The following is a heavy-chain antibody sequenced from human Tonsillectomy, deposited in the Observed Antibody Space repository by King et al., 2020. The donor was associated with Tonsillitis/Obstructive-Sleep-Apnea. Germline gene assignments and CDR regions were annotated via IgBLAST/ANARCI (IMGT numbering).Heavy chain of an antibody. V-gene: IGHV4-39*01. CDR3: ARHTTETGICYYYYYYMDV. CDR1: GGSISSSSYY. CDR2: IYYSGST. D-gene: IGHD4-11*01. Sequence: QLQESGPGLVKPSETLSLTCTVSGGSISSSSYYWGWIRQPPGKGLEWIGSIYYSGSTYYNPSLKSRVTISVDTSKNQFSLKLSSVTAADTAVYYCARHTTETGICYYYYYYMDVWGKGTTFTVSS. J-gene: IGHJ6*03.